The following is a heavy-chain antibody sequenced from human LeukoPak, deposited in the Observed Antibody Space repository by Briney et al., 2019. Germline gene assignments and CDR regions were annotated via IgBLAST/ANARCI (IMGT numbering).Heavy chain of an antibody. CDR3: ARDGIAAAGAYYYYYGMDV. Sequence: PGGSLRLSCAASGFTFSSYWMHWVRQAPGKGLVWVSRINSDGSSTSYADSVKGRFTISRDNAKNTLYLQMNSLRAEDTAVYYCARDGIAAAGAYYYYYGMDVWGQGTTVTVSS. D-gene: IGHD6-13*01. V-gene: IGHV3-74*01. J-gene: IGHJ6*02. CDR2: INSDGSST. CDR1: GFTFSSYW.